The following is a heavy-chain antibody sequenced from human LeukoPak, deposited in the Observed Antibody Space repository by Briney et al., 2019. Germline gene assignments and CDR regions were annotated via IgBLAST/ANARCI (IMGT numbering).Heavy chain of an antibody. D-gene: IGHD1-7*01. CDR2: TYSDGTT. V-gene: IGHV3-66*04. Sequence: GGSLRLSCAASAFTVSSNYMSCVRQAPGKGLEWVSVTYSDGTTYYPDSVKGRFSISRDNLKNTLLLQMNSLRAEDTAVYYCARQQLTTGTSYGMDVWGQGTTVTVSS. CDR1: AFTVSSNY. J-gene: IGHJ6*02. CDR3: ARQQLTTGTSYGMDV.